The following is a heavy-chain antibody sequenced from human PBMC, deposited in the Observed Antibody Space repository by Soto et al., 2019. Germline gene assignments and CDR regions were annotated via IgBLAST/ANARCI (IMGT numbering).Heavy chain of an antibody. Sequence: QVQLQESGPGLVMPSQTLSLTCSVSGGAINNRDYYWSWIRQHPGKGLEWIGNIFYSGSTDYNPSLKGRLTISIDTSKNEFSLKLTSVTAADTAVYYCARDRPAFKSFGSGMDVWGQGTTVTVSS. J-gene: IGHJ6*02. CDR1: GGAINNRDYY. V-gene: IGHV4-31*03. CDR2: IFYSGST. CDR3: ARDRPAFKSFGSGMDV. D-gene: IGHD3-16*01.